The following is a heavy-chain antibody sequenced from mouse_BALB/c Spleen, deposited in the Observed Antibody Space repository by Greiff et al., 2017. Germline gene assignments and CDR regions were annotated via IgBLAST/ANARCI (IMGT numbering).Heavy chain of an antibody. D-gene: IGHD1-1*01. CDR2: ISTYYGDA. J-gene: IGHJ4*01. Sequence: VQLQQSGAELVRPGVSVKISCKGSGYTFTDYAMHWVKQSHAKSLEWIGVISTYYGDASYNQKFKGKATLTVDKSSSTAYMELRSLTSEDTAVYYCARYGSSYGNAMDYWGQGTSVTVSS. CDR3: ARYGSSYGNAMDY. CDR1: GYTFTDYA. V-gene: IGHV1S137*01.